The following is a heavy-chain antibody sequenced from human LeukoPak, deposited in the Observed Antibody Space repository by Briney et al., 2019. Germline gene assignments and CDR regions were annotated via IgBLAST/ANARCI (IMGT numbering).Heavy chain of an antibody. CDR3: ARSITMIVVVPSI. CDR1: GGSFNTYY. CDR2: IYYSGST. Sequence: PSETLSLTCSVSGGSFNTYYWSWIRQPPGKGLEWIGYIYYSGSTNYNPSLKSRVTISVDTSKNQFSLKLSSVTAADTAVYYCARSITMIVVVPSIWGQGTMVTVSS. V-gene: IGHV4-59*01. J-gene: IGHJ3*02. D-gene: IGHD3-22*01.